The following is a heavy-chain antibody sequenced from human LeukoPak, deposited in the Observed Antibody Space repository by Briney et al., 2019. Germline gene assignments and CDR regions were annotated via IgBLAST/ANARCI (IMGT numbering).Heavy chain of an antibody. V-gene: IGHV4-59*01. CDR1: GGSISSYY. Sequence: KPSETLSLTCTVSGGSISSYYWSWIRQPPGKGLEWIGYIYYSGSTNYNPSLKSRVTISVDTSKNQFSLKLSSVTAADTAVYHCARGDDFFDYWGQGILVTVSP. J-gene: IGHJ4*02. D-gene: IGHD2-21*02. CDR3: ARGDDFFDY. CDR2: IYYSGST.